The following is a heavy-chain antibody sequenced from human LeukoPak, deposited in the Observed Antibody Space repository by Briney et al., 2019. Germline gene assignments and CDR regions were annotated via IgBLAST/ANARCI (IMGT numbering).Heavy chain of an antibody. CDR3: AKYYYDFLQDAFDI. V-gene: IGHV3-23*01. CDR2: ISGSGGST. J-gene: IGHJ3*02. Sequence: PGGCLRLSCAASGFTFSSYAIGSVRQAPGKGLEWDSAISGSGGSTYYADSVKGRFTISRDNSKNTLYLQMNSLRAEDTAVYYCAKYYYDFLQDAFDIWGQGTMVTVSS. D-gene: IGHD3-3*01. CDR1: GFTFSSYA.